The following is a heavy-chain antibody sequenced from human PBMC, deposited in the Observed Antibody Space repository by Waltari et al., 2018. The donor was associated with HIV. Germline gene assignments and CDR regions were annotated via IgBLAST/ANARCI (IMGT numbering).Heavy chain of an antibody. CDR2: INYSGGT. Sequence: QVQLQQWGAGLLKPSENLTLTCAVYGGSLRGYSWNWIRQSSGKGLEWIGVINYSGGTKYHPSLESRVTMSMDTSKNQFSLGLTSVTAADTAVYFCARGERWLQPSYWYFDIWGRGNMVTVSS. V-gene: IGHV4-34*02. D-gene: IGHD5-18*01. CDR3: ARGERWLQPSYWYFDI. CDR1: GGSLRGYS. J-gene: IGHJ2*01.